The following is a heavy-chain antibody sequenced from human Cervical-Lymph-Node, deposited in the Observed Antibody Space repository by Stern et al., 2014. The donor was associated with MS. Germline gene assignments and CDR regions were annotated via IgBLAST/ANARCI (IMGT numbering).Heavy chain of an antibody. CDR1: GDSINSGGHY. V-gene: IGHV4-31*01. CDR3: ASRWSGTYYGQNGFDP. J-gene: IGHJ5*02. D-gene: IGHD1-26*01. Sequence: QVQLQESGPGLVKPSQTLSLTCTVSGDSINSGGHYWSWLRPRPGKGLDWIGYIYNSGATFYSPFLNGLVTLSLDPSKNQFSLSLSSVTAADTAIYYCASRWSGTYYGQNGFDPWGQGILVTVSS. CDR2: IYNSGAT.